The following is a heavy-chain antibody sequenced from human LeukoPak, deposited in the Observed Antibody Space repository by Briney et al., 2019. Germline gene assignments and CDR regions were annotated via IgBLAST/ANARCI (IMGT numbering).Heavy chain of an antibody. J-gene: IGHJ6*02. CDR1: GFTFDDYA. Sequence: PGGSLRLSCAASGFTFDDYAMYWVRQAPGKGLEWVSGISWNSGSIGYADSVKGRFTISRDNAKNSLYLQMNSLRAEDTALYYCAKDRGIRYYYYYGMDVWGQGTTVTVSS. CDR3: AKDRGIRYYYYYGMDV. V-gene: IGHV3-9*01. CDR2: ISWNSGSI.